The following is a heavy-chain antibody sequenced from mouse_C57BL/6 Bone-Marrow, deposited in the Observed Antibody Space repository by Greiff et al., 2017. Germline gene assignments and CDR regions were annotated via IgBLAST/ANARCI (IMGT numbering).Heavy chain of an antibody. D-gene: IGHD1-1*01. CDR2: FHPYNDDT. V-gene: IGHV1-47*01. CDR3: ARGIYYYGSSLYYYAMDY. CDR1: GYTFTTYP. J-gene: IGHJ4*01. Sequence: QVQLQQSGAELVKPGASVKMSCKASGYTFTTYPIEWMKQNHGKSLEWIGNFHPYNDDTKYNEKFKGKATLTVEKSSSTVYLELSRLTSDDSAVYYCARGIYYYGSSLYYYAMDYWGQGTSVTVSS.